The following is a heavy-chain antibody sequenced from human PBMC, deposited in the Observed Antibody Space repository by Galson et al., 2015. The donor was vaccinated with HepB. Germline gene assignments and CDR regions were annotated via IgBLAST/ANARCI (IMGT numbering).Heavy chain of an antibody. D-gene: IGHD6-13*01. V-gene: IGHV6-1*01. Sequence: CAISGDSVSSNSAAWNWIRQSPSRGLEWLGRTYYRSKWYSDYAVSVRSRITIIPDTSKNQFSLQLNSVTPEDTAVYYCTRGMGSSSWQGPAYYSDLWGRGTLVTVSS. J-gene: IGHJ2*01. CDR3: TRGMGSSSWQGPAYYSDL. CDR1: GDSVSSNSAA. CDR2: TYYRSKWYS.